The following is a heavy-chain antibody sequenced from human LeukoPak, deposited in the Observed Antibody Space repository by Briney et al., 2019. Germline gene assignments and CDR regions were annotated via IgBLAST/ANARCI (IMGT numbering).Heavy chain of an antibody. V-gene: IGHV4-61*02. CDR3: ARVTGYMTEDFFDY. CDR1: GGSITSGDYY. Sequence: SETLSLTCTVSGGSITSGDYYWSWIRQPAGRGLEWIGRIYTSGTINYNPSLKSRVTILVDTSRNQFSLRLSSVTAADTAVYYCARVTGYMTEDFFDYWGQGTLVTVSS. J-gene: IGHJ4*02. D-gene: IGHD6-13*01. CDR2: IYTSGTI.